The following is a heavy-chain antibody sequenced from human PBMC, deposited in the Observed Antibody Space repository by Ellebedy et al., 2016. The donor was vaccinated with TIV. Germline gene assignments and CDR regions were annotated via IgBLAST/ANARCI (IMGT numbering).Heavy chain of an antibody. D-gene: IGHD2/OR15-2a*01. J-gene: IGHJ4*02. CDR2: INPSGGST. CDR3: ARDLSFDY. CDR1: GYTFTGYF. V-gene: IGHV1-46*01. Sequence: ASVKVSCKASGYTFTGYFMHWVLQAPGAGLEWMGVINPSGGSTSYEQKFQGRVTMTRDTSTGTVYMELSSLRSEDTAVYYCARDLSFDYWGQGTLITVSS.